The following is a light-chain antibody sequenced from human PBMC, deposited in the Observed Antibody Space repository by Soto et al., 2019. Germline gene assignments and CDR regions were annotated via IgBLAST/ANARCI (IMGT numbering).Light chain of an antibody. CDR1: QSVSSNF. CDR3: QNYGSPPFT. V-gene: IGKV3-20*01. CDR2: AAS. Sequence: DIVLTQSPGTLSLSPGERATLSCSASQSVSSNFLAWYQQKPGQAPRLLMYAASIRATGIPDRFSGSGSGTDFTLTISGLEPDDVAQDFCQNYGSPPFTVGGGTKIEGK. J-gene: IGKJ4*01.